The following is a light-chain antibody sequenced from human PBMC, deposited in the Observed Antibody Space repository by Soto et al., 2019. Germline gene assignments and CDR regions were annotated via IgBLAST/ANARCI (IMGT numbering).Light chain of an antibody. J-gene: IGKJ5*01. Sequence: EIVLTQSPATLSLSPGERATLSCRASRTVNNYLAWYQQKPGQAPRLLIYDAAIRATGIPARFSGSGSGTDFTLTISSLEPEDVAVYFCQQRSDWPPLTFGHGTRVEIK. CDR3: QQRSDWPPLT. CDR2: DAA. V-gene: IGKV3-11*01. CDR1: RTVNNY.